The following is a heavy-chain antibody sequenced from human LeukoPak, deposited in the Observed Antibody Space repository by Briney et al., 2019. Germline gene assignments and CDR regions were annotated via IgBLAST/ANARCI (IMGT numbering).Heavy chain of an antibody. V-gene: IGHV4-34*01. D-gene: IGHD3-10*01. CDR1: GGSFSGYY. Sequence: PSETLSLTCAVYGGSFSGYYWSWIRQPAGKGLEWIGEINHSGSTNYNPSLKSRVTISVDTSKNQFSLKLSSVTAADTAVYYCARGSRLVRGVHNWFDPWGQGTLVTVSS. J-gene: IGHJ5*02. CDR2: INHSGST. CDR3: ARGSRLVRGVHNWFDP.